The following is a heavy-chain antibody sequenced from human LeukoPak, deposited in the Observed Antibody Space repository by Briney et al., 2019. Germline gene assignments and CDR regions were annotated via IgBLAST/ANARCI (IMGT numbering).Heavy chain of an antibody. CDR2: IYPHDFNV. Sequence: GESLKFSCNTFGYISSNYWIAWMRQTPAKRLERMGIIYPHDFNVEYSPSFQGHVTISVDTSVSPSSLQWHTLTASATATYFCTGREDNDYWTPYPFWGQGTQVTVSS. V-gene: IGHV5-51*01. CDR3: TGREDNDYWTPYPF. J-gene: IGHJ4*02. D-gene: IGHD1-1*01. CDR1: GYISSNYW.